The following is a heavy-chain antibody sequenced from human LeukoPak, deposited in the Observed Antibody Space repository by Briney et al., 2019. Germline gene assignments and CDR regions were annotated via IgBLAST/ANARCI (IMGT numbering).Heavy chain of an antibody. CDR1: GYSFISYW. CDR3: ARDTRLFGDRGMDV. V-gene: IGHV5-51*01. D-gene: IGHD2/OR15-2a*01. J-gene: IGHJ6*02. Sequence: KDGESLKISCKGSGYSFISYWIGWVRQMPGKGLEWMGIIYPGDSDTRYSPAFQGQVTISADKSISTAYLQWSSLRASDTAMYFCARDTRLFGDRGMDVWGQGTTVTVSS. CDR2: IYPGDSDT.